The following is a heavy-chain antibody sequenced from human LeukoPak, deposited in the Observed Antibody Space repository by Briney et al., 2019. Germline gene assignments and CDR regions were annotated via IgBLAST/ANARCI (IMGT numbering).Heavy chain of an antibody. Sequence: QSGRSLRLSCAASGFTFDDYAMHWVRHAPGKGLEWVSGISWNSGSIGYADSVKGRFTISRDNAKNSLYLQMDSLRAEDTAVYYCARNRGWLQFDYWGQGTLVTVSS. J-gene: IGHJ4*02. CDR1: GFTFDDYA. V-gene: IGHV3-9*01. CDR3: ARNRGWLQFDY. D-gene: IGHD5-12*01. CDR2: ISWNSGSI.